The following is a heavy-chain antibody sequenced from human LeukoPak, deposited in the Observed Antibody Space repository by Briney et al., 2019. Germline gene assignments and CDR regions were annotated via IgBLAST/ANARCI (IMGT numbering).Heavy chain of an antibody. D-gene: IGHD3-22*01. CDR2: ISGSGGST. CDR3: ARPGLDSSGLEG. CDR1: GFTFSSYA. V-gene: IGHV3-23*01. J-gene: IGHJ4*02. Sequence: PGGSLRLSCAASGFTFSSYAMSWVRQAPGKGLEWVSAISGSGGSTYYADSVKGRFTISRDNAKNSLYLQMNSLRAEDTAVYYCARPGLDSSGLEGWGQGTLVTVSS.